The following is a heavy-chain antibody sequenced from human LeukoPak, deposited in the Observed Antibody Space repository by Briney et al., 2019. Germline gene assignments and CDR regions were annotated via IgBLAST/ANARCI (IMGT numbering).Heavy chain of an antibody. V-gene: IGHV3-15*01. CDR1: GFTFSSAW. J-gene: IGHJ4*02. CDR3: TTAPDSMDC. Sequence: PGGSLRLSCAASGFTFSSAWMTWVRQAQGKGLEWVGRIKSKTDGGTAEYAAPVKGRFTISRDDSQNTMYMQMNSLKAEDTAVYYCTTAPDSMDCWGQGTLVTVSS. D-gene: IGHD3-3*01. CDR2: IKSKTDGGTA.